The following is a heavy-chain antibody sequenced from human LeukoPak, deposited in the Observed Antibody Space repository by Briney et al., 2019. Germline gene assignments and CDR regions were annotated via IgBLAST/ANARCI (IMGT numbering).Heavy chain of an antibody. V-gene: IGHV3-30*02. CDR3: ARLMVGQAGVGATHFKY. D-gene: IGHD1-26*01. CDR2: IRHDGTEK. Sequence: GGSLRLSCVASGFTFSTYGMHWVRQAPGKGLEWLTFIRHDGTEKYYADSVKGRFTISRDNSRNTLYLQVDSLGPEDTAVYYCARLMVGQAGVGATHFKYWGQGTLVSVSS. J-gene: IGHJ4*02. CDR1: GFTFSTYG.